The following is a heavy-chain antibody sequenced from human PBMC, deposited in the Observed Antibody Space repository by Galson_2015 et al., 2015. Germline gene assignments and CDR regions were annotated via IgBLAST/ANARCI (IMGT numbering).Heavy chain of an antibody. CDR2: IDWDDDK. CDR1: GFSLSTSGMC. D-gene: IGHD3-3*01. Sequence: PALVKPTQTLTLTCTFSGFSLSTSGMCVSWIRQPPGKALEWLALIDWDDDKYYSTSLKTRLTISKDTSKNQVVLTVTNMDPVDTATYYCAQILRYDFWSGYYLGGMDVWGQGTTVTVSS. V-gene: IGHV2-70*01. CDR3: AQILRYDFWSGYYLGGMDV. J-gene: IGHJ6*02.